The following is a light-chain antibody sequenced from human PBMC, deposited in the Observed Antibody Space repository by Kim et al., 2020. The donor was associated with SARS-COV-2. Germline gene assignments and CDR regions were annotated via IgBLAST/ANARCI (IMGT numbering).Light chain of an antibody. J-gene: IGKJ2*02. CDR2: DAS. V-gene: IGKV1-39*01. CDR3: QQGHNFPRT. Sequence: YESVGDRVTIPCRASQSISTFLNWYQQTPGKAPRLLIYDASSLQTGVPSRFSGSGSGTDFTLTISSLRREDFTTYYCQQGHNFPRTFGQGTKLEI. CDR1: QSISTF.